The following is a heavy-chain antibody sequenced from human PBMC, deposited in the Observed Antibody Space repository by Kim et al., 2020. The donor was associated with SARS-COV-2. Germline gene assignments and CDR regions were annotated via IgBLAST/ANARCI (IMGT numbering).Heavy chain of an antibody. CDR2: TYYRSRWYF. Sequence: SQTLSLTCDISGDSVSSNSVTWTWIRQSPSRGLEWLGRTYYRSRWYFDYAPSLKGRLTINPDTVRNQFALHLSSVSPEDTAVYFCTRLVGSSWLDYWGQG. CDR3: TRLVGSSWLDY. V-gene: IGHV6-1*01. J-gene: IGHJ4*02. D-gene: IGHD6-13*01. CDR1: GDSVSSNSVT.